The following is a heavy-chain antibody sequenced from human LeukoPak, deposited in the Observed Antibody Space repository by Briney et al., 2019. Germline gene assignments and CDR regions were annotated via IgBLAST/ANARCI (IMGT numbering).Heavy chain of an antibody. D-gene: IGHD3-22*01. V-gene: IGHV3-49*04. Sequence: GGSLRLSCAASGFTFSSYWMNWVRQAPGKGLEWVGFISSKTYGGTTEYAASVKGRFTISRDDSKSIAYLQMNSLKTEDTAVYYCTRPINYYDSSGSYYWGQGTLVTVSS. CDR2: ISSKTYGGTT. J-gene: IGHJ4*02. CDR1: GFTFSSYW. CDR3: TRPINYYDSSGSYY.